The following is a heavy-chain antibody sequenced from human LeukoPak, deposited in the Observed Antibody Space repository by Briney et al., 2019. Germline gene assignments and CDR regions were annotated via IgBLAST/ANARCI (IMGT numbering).Heavy chain of an antibody. D-gene: IGHD4-11*01. CDR3: ARGHDYSNQFDY. CDR2: MNSNSGNT. J-gene: IGHJ4*02. V-gene: IGHV1-8*01. CDR1: GYTFTSYD. Sequence: GASVKVSCKASGYTFTSYDINWVRQATGQGLEWMGWMNSNSGNTGYAQKFQGRVTMTRNTSISTAYMELSSLRSEDTAVYYCARGHDYSNQFDYWGQGTLVTVSS.